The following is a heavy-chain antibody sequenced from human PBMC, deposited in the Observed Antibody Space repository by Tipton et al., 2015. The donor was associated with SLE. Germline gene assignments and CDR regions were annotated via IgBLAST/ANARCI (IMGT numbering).Heavy chain of an antibody. Sequence: TLSLTCTVSSGSVSSGSYYWSWIRQPPGKELEWIGYIYYSGSTNYNPSLKSRVTISVDKSKNQFSLKLNSVTAADTAVYYCATVDYFDSGDAFDFCGHGSMVTVSS. J-gene: IGHJ3*01. D-gene: IGHD3-22*01. CDR2: IYYSGST. V-gene: IGHV4-61*01. CDR3: ATVDYFDSGDAFDF. CDR1: SGSVSSGSYY.